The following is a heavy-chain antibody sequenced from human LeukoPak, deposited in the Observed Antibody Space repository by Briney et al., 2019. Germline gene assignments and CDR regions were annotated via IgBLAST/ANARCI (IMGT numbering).Heavy chain of an antibody. CDR3: AKDSSGYSPLDY. Sequence: GSLRLSCAASGFTFSSCGMHWVRQAPGKGLEWVAFIRYDGSNTYHADSVKGRFTISRDNSKNTLYLQMNSLRAEDTAVYYCAKDSSGYSPLDYWGQGTLVTVSS. CDR2: IRYDGSNT. V-gene: IGHV3-30*02. D-gene: IGHD3-22*01. J-gene: IGHJ4*02. CDR1: GFTFSSCG.